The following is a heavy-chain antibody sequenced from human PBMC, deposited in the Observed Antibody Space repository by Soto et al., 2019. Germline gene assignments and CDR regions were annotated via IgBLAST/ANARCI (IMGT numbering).Heavy chain of an antibody. CDR3: ASGVYCGGDCPIDY. J-gene: IGHJ4*02. D-gene: IGHD2-21*02. Sequence: SETLSLTCTVSGGSVSSGSYYWSWIRQPPGKGLEWIGYIYYSGSTNYNPSLKSRVTISVDTSKNQFSLKLSSVTAADTAVYYCASGVYCGGDCPIDYWGQGTLVTVSS. CDR1: GGSVSSGSYY. CDR2: IYYSGST. V-gene: IGHV4-61*01.